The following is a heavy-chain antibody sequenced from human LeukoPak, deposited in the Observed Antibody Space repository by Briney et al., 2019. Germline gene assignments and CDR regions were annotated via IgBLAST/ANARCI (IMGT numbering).Heavy chain of an antibody. CDR1: GYTFTAYY. D-gene: IGHD2-2*01. J-gene: IGHJ6*02. CDR3: ASPVPAARQAYYYYGMDV. CDR2: INPNTGGT. Sequence: ASVKVSCKTSGYTFTAYYIHWVRQAPGQGLEWMGWINPNTGGTNYSQKFQGRVTMTRDTSISTAYMELSRLRSDDTAVYYCASPVPAARQAYYYYGMDVWGQGTTVTVSS. V-gene: IGHV1-2*02.